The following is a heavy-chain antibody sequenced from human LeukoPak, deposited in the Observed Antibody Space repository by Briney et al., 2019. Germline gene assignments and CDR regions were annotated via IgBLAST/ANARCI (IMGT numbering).Heavy chain of an antibody. CDR2: INHSGST. D-gene: IGHD5-24*01. CDR3: ARGIGRWLQAYYFDY. J-gene: IGHJ4*02. V-gene: IGHV4-34*01. CDR1: GGSFSGYY. Sequence: PSETLSLTCAVYGGSFSGYYWSWLRPPPGKGLAWIGEINHSGSTNYNPSLKSRVTISVDTSKIQYSLKLSSVTAADTAVYYCARGIGRWLQAYYFDYGGQGTLVTVSS.